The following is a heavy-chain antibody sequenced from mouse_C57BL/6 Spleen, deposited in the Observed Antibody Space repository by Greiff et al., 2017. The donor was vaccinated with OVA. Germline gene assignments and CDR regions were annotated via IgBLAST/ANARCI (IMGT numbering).Heavy chain of an antibody. CDR3: TREGRYYDYDERPWFAY. CDR2: IDPETGGT. CDR1: GYTFTDYE. V-gene: IGHV1-15*01. Sequence: QVHVKQSGAELVRPGASVTLSCKASGYTFTDYEMHWVKQTPVHGLEWIGAIDPETGGTAYNQKFKGKAILTADKSSSTAYMELRSLTSEDSAVYYCTREGRYYDYDERPWFAYWGQGTLVTVSA. D-gene: IGHD2-4*01. J-gene: IGHJ3*01.